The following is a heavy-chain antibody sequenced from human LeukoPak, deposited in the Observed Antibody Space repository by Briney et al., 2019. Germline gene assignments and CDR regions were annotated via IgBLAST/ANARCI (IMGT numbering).Heavy chain of an antibody. Sequence: PGGSLRLSCAASRFTFSSYTMSWVRQAPGKGLEWVSTISGSGGSTYYADSVRGRFTISRDNSKYRLALQMKRLRAENTAVYYCAKGGYRYGTNYFADWGQGTLVTVSS. CDR3: AKGGYRYGTNYFAD. D-gene: IGHD5-18*01. CDR1: RFTFSSYT. J-gene: IGHJ4*02. V-gene: IGHV3-23*01. CDR2: ISGSGGST.